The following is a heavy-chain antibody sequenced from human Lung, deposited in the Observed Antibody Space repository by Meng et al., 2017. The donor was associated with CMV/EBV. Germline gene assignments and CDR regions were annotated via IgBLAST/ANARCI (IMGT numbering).Heavy chain of an antibody. CDR1: GGTFSSYA. J-gene: IGHJ6*01. CDR2: IIPIFGTA. Sequence: SVXVSXKVSGGTFSSYAISWVRQAPGQGLEWMGGIIPIFGTANYAQKLQGRVTITTDESTSTAYMELSSLRSEDTAVYYCARADIVVVPAASGGAYYYYGMDVWGQGTTVTVSS. CDR3: ARADIVVVPAASGGAYYYYGMDV. V-gene: IGHV1-69*05. D-gene: IGHD2-2*01.